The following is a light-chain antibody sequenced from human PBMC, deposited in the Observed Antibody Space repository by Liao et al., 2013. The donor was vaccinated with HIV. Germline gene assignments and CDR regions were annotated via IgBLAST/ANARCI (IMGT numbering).Light chain of an antibody. CDR1: DIGNKR. CDR3: QVWDSNHDHLGVV. Sequence: SYELTQEPSVSVAPGKTARITCGGNDIGNKRVHWYQQKPGQAPVVVIYYDDGRPSGISERISGSISGNTATLTISGVETGDEADYYCQVWDSNHDHLGVVFGGGTKLTVL. V-gene: IGLV3-21*01. J-gene: IGLJ2*01. CDR2: YDD.